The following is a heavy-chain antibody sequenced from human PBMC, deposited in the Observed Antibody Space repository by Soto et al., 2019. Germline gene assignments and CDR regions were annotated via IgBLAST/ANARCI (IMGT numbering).Heavy chain of an antibody. V-gene: IGHV1-18*01. J-gene: IGHJ4*02. D-gene: IGHD1-1*01. CDR1: GYTFTSYG. CDR3: ARGRYGFY. Sequence: QVHLVQSGAEVKKPGASVKVSCKSSGYTFTSYGITWVRQAPGQGLEWMGWISAHNVNTDYAQKLQGRVIVTRDTSTSTAYMELRSLISDDTAVYYCARGRYGFYWGQGALVTVSS. CDR2: ISAHNVNT.